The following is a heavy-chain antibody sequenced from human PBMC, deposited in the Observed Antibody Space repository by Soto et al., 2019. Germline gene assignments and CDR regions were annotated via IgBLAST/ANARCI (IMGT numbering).Heavy chain of an antibody. J-gene: IGHJ6*02. V-gene: IGHV1-69*02. CDR3: ARGIPGGMDV. CDR1: GGTFSSYT. CDR2: IIPILGIA. Sequence: QVQLVQSGAEVKKPGSSVKVSCKASGGTFSSYTISWVRQAPGQGLEWMGRIIPILGIANYAQKFQGRVTITADKSTSTAYMELSSLRXEDTAVXYCARGIPGGMDVWGQGTTVTVSS.